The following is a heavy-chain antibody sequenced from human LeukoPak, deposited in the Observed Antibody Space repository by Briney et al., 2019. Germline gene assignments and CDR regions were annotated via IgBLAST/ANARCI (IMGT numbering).Heavy chain of an antibody. Sequence: SETLSLTCAVYGGSFSGYYWGWIRQPPGKGLEWIGSIYYSGSTYYNPSLKSRVTISVDTSKNQFSLKLTSVTAADTAVYYCATRLHYYYDTSPSFFDIWGQGTMVTVSS. CDR3: ATRLHYYYDTSPSFFDI. CDR1: GGSFSGYY. J-gene: IGHJ3*02. V-gene: IGHV4-34*01. D-gene: IGHD3-22*01. CDR2: IYYSGST.